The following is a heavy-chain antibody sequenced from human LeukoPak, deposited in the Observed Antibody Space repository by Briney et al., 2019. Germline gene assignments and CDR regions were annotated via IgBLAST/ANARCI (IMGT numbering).Heavy chain of an antibody. CDR1: VYTFTSYG. V-gene: IGHV1-18*01. D-gene: IGHD6-13*01. J-gene: IGHJ4*02. CDR2: ISAYNGNT. CDR3: AILAARSRSLDY. Sequence: SVKVSCKASVYTFTSYGISWVRQAPRQALEWVGWISAYNGNTNNAQKLQGRVTMTTDTSTSTAYMELRSLRSDDTAVYYCAILAARSRSLDYWDQGTLVTVSS.